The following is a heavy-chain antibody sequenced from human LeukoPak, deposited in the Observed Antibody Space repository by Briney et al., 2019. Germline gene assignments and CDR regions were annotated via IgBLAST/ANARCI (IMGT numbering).Heavy chain of an antibody. J-gene: IGHJ4*02. Sequence: SETLSLTCTLSGGSISSGGYYWSWIRQPPGKGLEWIGFIHGGGSTSYNSSLKSRVAISVDRSKNQFSLTLSSVTAAGTAIYYCARDSPKRYSGSYFDYWGQGSLVTVSS. CDR1: GGSISSGGYY. V-gene: IGHV4-30-2*01. CDR2: IHGGGST. D-gene: IGHD1-26*01. CDR3: ARDSPKRYSGSYFDY.